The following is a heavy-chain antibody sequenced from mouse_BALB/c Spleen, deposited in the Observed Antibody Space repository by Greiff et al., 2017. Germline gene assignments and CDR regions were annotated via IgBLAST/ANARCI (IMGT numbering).Heavy chain of an antibody. J-gene: IGHJ4*01. V-gene: IGHV5-17*02. CDR2: ISSGSSTI. CDR1: GFTFSSFG. CDR3: ARATTRDYYAMDY. Sequence: EVQVVESGGGLVQPGGSRKLSCAASGFTFSSFGMHWVRQAPEKGLEWVAYISSGSSTIYYADTVKGRFTISRDNPKNTLFLQMTSLRSEDTAMYYCARATTRDYYAMDYWGQGTSVTVSS. D-gene: IGHD1-1*01.